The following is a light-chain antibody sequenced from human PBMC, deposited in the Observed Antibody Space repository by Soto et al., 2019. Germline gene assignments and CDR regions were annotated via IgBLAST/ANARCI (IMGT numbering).Light chain of an antibody. CDR2: DVT. J-gene: IGLJ3*02. CDR1: SSDVGGYNF. V-gene: IGLV2-14*03. Sequence: QSALTQPASVSGSPGQSITISCTGTSSDVGGYNFGSWYQQHPGKAPQLMIYDVTYRPSGVSNRFSGSKSGNTASLTISGRQAEVEADYYCSAYTSVNTVLFGGGTKLTVL. CDR3: SAYTSVNTVL.